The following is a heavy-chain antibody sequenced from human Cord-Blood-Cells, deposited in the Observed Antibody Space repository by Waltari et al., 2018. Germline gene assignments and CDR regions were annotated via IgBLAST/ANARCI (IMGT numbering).Heavy chain of an antibody. J-gene: IGHJ4*02. D-gene: IGHD6-13*01. V-gene: IGHV3-30*18. CDR1: GFTFSSYG. CDR2: ISYDGSNK. Sequence: QVQLVESGGGVVQPGRSLRLSCAASGFTFSSYGMPWVRQAPGKGLAWVAVISYDGSNKYYADSVKGRFTISRDNSKNTLYLQMNSLRAEDTAVYYCAKEPTGYSSSWSFDYWGQGTLVTVSS. CDR3: AKEPTGYSSSWSFDY.